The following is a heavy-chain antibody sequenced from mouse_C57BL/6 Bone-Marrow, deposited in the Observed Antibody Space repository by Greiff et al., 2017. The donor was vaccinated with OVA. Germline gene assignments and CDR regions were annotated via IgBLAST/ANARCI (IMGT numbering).Heavy chain of an antibody. J-gene: IGHJ1*03. Sequence: EVQLQQSGPGLAKPSQTLSLTCSVTGYSITSDYWNWIRKFPGNKLEYMGYISYSGSTSYNPSLNSRISITRDTSKNQYYLQLNSVTTEDTATYYCARLGPYYSNLGYFDVWGTGTTVTVSS. D-gene: IGHD2-5*01. CDR3: ARLGPYYSNLGYFDV. CDR1: GYSITSDY. CDR2: ISYSGST. V-gene: IGHV3-8*01.